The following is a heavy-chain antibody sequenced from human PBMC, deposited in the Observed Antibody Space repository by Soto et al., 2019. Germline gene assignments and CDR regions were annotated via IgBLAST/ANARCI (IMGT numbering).Heavy chain of an antibody. CDR2: ISAYNGNT. D-gene: IGHD3-9*01. CDR3: ARGKYYDILTGYPPAVFDI. V-gene: IGHV1-18*01. J-gene: IGHJ3*02. Sequence: GLEWMGWISAYNGNTNYAQKLQGRVTMTTDTSTSTAYMELRSLRSDDTAVYYCARGKYYDILTGYPPAVFDIWGKGTIDTV.